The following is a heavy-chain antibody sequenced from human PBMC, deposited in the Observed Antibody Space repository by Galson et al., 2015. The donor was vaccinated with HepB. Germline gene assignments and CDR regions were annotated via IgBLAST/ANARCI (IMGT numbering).Heavy chain of an antibody. CDR3: ASPHPYYYDSSGYYFVGAFDI. J-gene: IGHJ3*02. V-gene: IGHV1-69*01. CDR2: IIPIFGTA. CDR1: GGTFSSYA. D-gene: IGHD3-22*01. Sequence: SGAEVKKPGESLKVSCKASGGTFSSYAISWVRQAPGQGLEWMGGIIPIFGTANYAQKFQGRVTITADESTSTAYMELSSLRSEDTAVYYCASPHPYYYDSSGYYFVGAFDIWGQGTMVTVSS.